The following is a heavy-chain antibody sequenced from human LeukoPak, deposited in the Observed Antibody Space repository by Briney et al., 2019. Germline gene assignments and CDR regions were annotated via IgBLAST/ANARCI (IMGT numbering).Heavy chain of an antibody. J-gene: IGHJ5*02. CDR1: GHSISSGYY. Sequence: SETLSLTCAVSGHSISSGYYWGWIRQPPGKGLEWIGSIYHSGSTYYNPSLKSRVTISVDTSKNQFSLKLSSVTAADTAVYYCARRDTYYDFWSGYHNWFDPWGQGTLVTVSS. D-gene: IGHD3-3*01. V-gene: IGHV4-38-2*01. CDR2: IYHSGST. CDR3: ARRDTYYDFWSGYHNWFDP.